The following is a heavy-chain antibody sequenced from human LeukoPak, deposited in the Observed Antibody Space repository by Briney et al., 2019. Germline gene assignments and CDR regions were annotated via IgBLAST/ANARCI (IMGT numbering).Heavy chain of an antibody. J-gene: IGHJ5*02. CDR2: MNPNSGNT. V-gene: IGHV1-8*01. D-gene: IGHD3-10*01. CDR3: ARGGLGGILWFREFKATLTKKYNWFDP. Sequence: GASVKVSCKASGYTFTSYDINWVRQATGQGLEWMGWMNPNSGNTGYAQKFQGRVTMTRNTSISTAYMELSSLRSEDTAVYYCARGGLGGILWFREFKATLTKKYNWFDPWGQGTLVTVSS. CDR1: GYTFTSYD.